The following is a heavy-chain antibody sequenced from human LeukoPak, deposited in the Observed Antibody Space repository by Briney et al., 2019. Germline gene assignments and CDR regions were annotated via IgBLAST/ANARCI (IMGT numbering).Heavy chain of an antibody. V-gene: IGHV3-7*01. Sequence: GGSLRLSCAPSGFTFSSYWMSWVRQAPGKGLEWVAHINQDTSEKYYVDSVKGRFTISRDNAKNSLYLQMNSLRVEDTAVYYCARPGGYTYGFFDYWGQGTLVTVSS. CDR3: ARPGGYTYGFFDY. CDR1: GFTFSSYW. CDR2: INQDTSEK. D-gene: IGHD5-18*01. J-gene: IGHJ4*02.